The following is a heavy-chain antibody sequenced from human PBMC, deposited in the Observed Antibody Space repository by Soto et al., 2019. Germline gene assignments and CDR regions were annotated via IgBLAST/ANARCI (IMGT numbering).Heavy chain of an antibody. CDR1: GFSLSTSGVG. D-gene: IGHD3-10*01. CDR3: AHRRAYSYGTGSPDTPFDS. Sequence: QITLRESGPTLVKPTQTLTLTCTFSGFSLSTSGVGVGWIRQPPGKALEWLAHIYWDDDKRYSPSLKTRLTIANDTXXNXVXLTLTTVHPVGSAAYYCAHRRAYSYGTGSPDTPFDSWGLGTLVTVSS. J-gene: IGHJ4*02. V-gene: IGHV2-5*02. CDR2: IYWDDDK.